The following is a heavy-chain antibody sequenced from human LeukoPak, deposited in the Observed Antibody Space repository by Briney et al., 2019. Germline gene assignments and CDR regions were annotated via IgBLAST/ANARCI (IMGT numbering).Heavy chain of an antibody. J-gene: IGHJ2*01. V-gene: IGHV4-39*01. D-gene: IGHD1-26*01. CDR1: GGSISTSTYY. CDR3: ARRVYSGSYNWYFDL. CDR2: ISYSGST. Sequence: SETLSLTCTVFGGSISTSTYYWGWIRQPPGKGLEWIGSISYSGSTYNNPSLKSRVSISVDTSNNQFSLKLSSVTAPDTAVYYCARRVYSGSYNWYFDLWGRGTLVTVSS.